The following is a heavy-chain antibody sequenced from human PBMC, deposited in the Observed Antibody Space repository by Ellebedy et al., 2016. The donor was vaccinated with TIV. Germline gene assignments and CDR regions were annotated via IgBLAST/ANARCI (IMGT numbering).Heavy chain of an antibody. CDR2: ITESGGNT. CDR1: GLTFSSHA. J-gene: IGHJ3*01. V-gene: IGHV3-23*01. D-gene: IGHD4-23*01. Sequence: GESLKISCAASGLTFSSHAMSWVRQAPGKGLEWVSSITESGGNTYYADSVKGRLTISRDNSKDTLFLQMNSLRAEDTAIYFCARDPVGVGPAFDVWGQGTMVTVSS. CDR3: ARDPVGVGPAFDV.